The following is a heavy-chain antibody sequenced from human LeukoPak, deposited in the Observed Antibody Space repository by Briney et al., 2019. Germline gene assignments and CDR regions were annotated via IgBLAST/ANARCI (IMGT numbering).Heavy chain of an antibody. V-gene: IGHV4-4*07. CDR1: GGSISSYY. Sequence: SETLSLTCTVSGGSISSYYWSWIRQPAGKGLEWIGRIYTSGSTNYNPSLKSRVAMSVDTSKNQFSLKLSSVTAADTAVYYCARSTVTTTWFDPWGQGTLVTVSS. CDR3: ARSTVTTTWFDP. CDR2: IYTSGST. J-gene: IGHJ5*02. D-gene: IGHD4-17*01.